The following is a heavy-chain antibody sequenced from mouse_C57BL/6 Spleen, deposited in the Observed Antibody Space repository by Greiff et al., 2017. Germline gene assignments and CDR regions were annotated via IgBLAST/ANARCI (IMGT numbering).Heavy chain of an antibody. CDR1: GFTFSDYG. CDR3: ARSYGRYAGDY. CDR2: ISSGSSTI. D-gene: IGHD1-1*02. V-gene: IGHV5-17*01. J-gene: IGHJ4*01. Sequence: EVQRVESGGGLVKPGGSLKLSCAASGFTFSDYGMHWVRQAPEKGLEWVAYISSGSSTIYYADTVKGRFTISRDNAKNTLFLQMTSLRSEDTAVYYCARSYGRYAGDYWGQGTSVTVSS.